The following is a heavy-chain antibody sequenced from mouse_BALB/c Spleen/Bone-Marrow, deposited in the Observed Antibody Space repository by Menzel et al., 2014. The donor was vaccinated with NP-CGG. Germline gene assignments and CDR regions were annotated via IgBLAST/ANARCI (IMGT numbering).Heavy chain of an antibody. CDR3: ARDYYGSLYAMDY. CDR2: IWAGGST. V-gene: IGHV2-9*02. J-gene: IGHJ4*01. Sequence: QVQLKHSGPGLVAPSQSLSITCTVSGFSLTSYGVHWVRRPPGKGLEWLGVIWAGGSTNYNSALMSRLSISKDNSKSQVFLKMNSLQTDDTAMYYCARDYYGSLYAMDYWGKGTSVTVSS. D-gene: IGHD1-1*01. CDR1: GFSLTSYG.